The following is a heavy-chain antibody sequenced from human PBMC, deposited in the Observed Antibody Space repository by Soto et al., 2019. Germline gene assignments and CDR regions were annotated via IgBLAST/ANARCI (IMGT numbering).Heavy chain of an antibody. Sequence: GECLKLSCEVCGHPFPIYCGTWVRSMPGKGLGGLGRIEPSNSCTDYTPSFEGHVILPVDLSVRTAYLPWSALKASETAVYYGARRTDLRLIPFDAWGQGTPVTVSS. CDR1: GHPFPIYC. V-gene: IGHV5-10-1*01. J-gene: IGHJ4*01. D-gene: IGHD3-3*01. CDR3: ARRTDLRLIPFDA. CDR2: IEPSNSCT.